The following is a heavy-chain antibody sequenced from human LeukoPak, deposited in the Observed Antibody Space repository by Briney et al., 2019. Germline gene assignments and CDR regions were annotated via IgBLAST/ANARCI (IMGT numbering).Heavy chain of an antibody. CDR2: IREDGSQK. CDR1: GFTFSSSW. J-gene: IGHJ4*02. Sequence: GGSLRLSCVASGFTFSSSWMTWVRQAPGKGLEWVASIREDGSQKTAVDSVRGRFTISRDNGKNSLFLQMNSLRAEDTAVYYCARGLVNRGPGTYNSRDYWGQGTLIIVSS. CDR3: ARGLVNRGPGTYNSRDY. V-gene: IGHV3-7*01. D-gene: IGHD1-26*01.